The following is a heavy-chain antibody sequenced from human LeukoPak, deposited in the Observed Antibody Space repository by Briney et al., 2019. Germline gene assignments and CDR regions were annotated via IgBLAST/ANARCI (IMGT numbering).Heavy chain of an antibody. J-gene: IGHJ4*02. CDR1: GYSISSGYY. V-gene: IGHV4-38-2*02. Sequence: SETLSLTCTVSGYSISSGYYWGWIRQPPGKGLDWIGSIYHSGSTYYNPSLKSRVTISVDTSKNQFSLKLSSVTAADTAVYYCARANGSGPDWGQGTLVTVSS. CDR2: IYHSGST. CDR3: ARANGSGPD. D-gene: IGHD3-10*01.